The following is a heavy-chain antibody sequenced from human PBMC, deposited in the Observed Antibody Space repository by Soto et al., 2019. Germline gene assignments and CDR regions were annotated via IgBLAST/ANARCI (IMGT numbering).Heavy chain of an antibody. CDR2: VSHDGKSG. CDR3: ARLDKFNGVWS. CDR1: GFTFSSYA. J-gene: IGHJ4*02. V-gene: IGHV3-30*14. Sequence: QVQLVESGGGVVQPGRSLRLSCAASGFTFSSYAMQWVRRAPGKGLEWVAAVSHDGKSGFYADSVSGRFTVSRDNSNSLVYLQMDRLRPEDTALFYCARLDKFNGVWSWGQGTAVTVSS. D-gene: IGHD2-8*02.